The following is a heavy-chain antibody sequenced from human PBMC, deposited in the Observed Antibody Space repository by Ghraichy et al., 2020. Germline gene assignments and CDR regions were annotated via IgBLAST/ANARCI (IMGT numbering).Heavy chain of an antibody. J-gene: IGHJ6*02. D-gene: IGHD3-3*01. CDR3: ARQYYDFWSGYYKGGGYYGMDV. CDR2: INSDGSST. V-gene: IGHV3-74*01. CDR1: GFTFSSSW. Sequence: GGSLRLSCAASGFTFSSSWMHWVRQAPGKGLVWVSRINSDGSSTSYADSVKGRFTISRDNAKNTLYLQMNSLRAEDTAVYYCARQYYDFWSGYYKGGGYYGMDVWGQGTTVTVSS.